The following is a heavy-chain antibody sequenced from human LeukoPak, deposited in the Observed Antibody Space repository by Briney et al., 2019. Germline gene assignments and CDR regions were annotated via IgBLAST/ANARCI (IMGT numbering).Heavy chain of an antibody. D-gene: IGHD3-16*02. CDR1: GGSISSSSYH. CDR2: IYYSGST. Sequence: SETLSLTCTVSGGSISSSSYHWGWIRQPPGKGLEWIGSIYYSGSTYYNPSLKSRVTISVDTSKNQFSLKLSSVTAADTAVYYCARLGAYDYVWGSYRTFDYWGQGTLVTVSS. CDR3: ARLGAYDYVWGSYRTFDY. J-gene: IGHJ4*02. V-gene: IGHV4-39*01.